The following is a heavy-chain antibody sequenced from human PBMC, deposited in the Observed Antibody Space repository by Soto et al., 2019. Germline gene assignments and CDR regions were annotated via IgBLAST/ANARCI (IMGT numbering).Heavy chain of an antibody. D-gene: IGHD3-16*01. V-gene: IGHV1-18*01. CDR1: GYTFTTYG. CDR2: ISGYDGHT. CDR3: AREGEMPYYYYGLDV. J-gene: IGHJ6*02. Sequence: ASVKVSCKASGYTFTTYGITWVRQTPGQGLEWMGWISGYDGHTKYAQKFQGRIIMTTDTSTSTVYMDLRSLRSDDTAVYYCAREGEMPYYYYGLDVWGQGTTVTVSS.